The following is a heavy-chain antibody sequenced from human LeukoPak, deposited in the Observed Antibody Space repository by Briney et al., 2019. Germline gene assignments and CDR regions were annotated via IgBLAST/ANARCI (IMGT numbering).Heavy chain of an antibody. J-gene: IGHJ5*02. CDR3: ARDRDLKYCSSTSCYESRVYNWFDP. Sequence: ASVKVSCKASGYTFTSYGISWVRQAPGQGLEWMGWISAYNGNTNYAQKLQGRVTMTTDTSTSTAYMELRSLRSDDTAVYYCARDRDLKYCSSTSCYESRVYNWFDPWGQGTLVTVSS. CDR2: ISAYNGNT. CDR1: GYTFTSYG. D-gene: IGHD2-2*01. V-gene: IGHV1-18*01.